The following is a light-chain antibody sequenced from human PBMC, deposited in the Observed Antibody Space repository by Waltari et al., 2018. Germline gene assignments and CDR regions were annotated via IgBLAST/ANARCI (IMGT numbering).Light chain of an antibody. Sequence: QSALTQPAPVSGSPGQSITIPRSGTSSDVGSYNLVPWYQHHPGKAPKLSIFEVSKRPSGVSNRFSASKSGNTASLTVSGLQAEDEADYYCCSYGSSSSWVFGGGTKLTVL. V-gene: IGLV2-23*02. J-gene: IGLJ3*02. CDR3: CSYGSSSSWV. CDR1: SSDVGSYNL. CDR2: EVS.